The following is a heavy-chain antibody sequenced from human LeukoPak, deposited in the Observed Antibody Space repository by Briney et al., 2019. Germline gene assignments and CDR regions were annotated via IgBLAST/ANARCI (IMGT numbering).Heavy chain of an antibody. CDR2: GGST. CDR3: AKAQGDSWGGDAFDI. J-gene: IGHJ3*02. CDR1: GFTFSSYA. V-gene: IGHV3-23*01. D-gene: IGHD2-15*01. Sequence: PGGSLRLSCAASGFTFSSYAMNWVRQAPGKGLEWVSGGSTYYADSVKGRFTISRDNFKNTLYLQMNSLRAEDTAVYYCAKAQGDSWGGDAFDIWGQGTMVTVSS.